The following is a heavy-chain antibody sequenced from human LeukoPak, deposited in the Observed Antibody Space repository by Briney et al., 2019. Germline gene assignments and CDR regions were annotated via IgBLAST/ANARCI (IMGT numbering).Heavy chain of an antibody. CDR2: ISSSSSYI. V-gene: IGHV3-21*01. CDR1: GFTFSSYS. D-gene: IGHD6-19*01. Sequence: GGSLRLSCAASGFTFSSYSMNWVRQAPGKGLEWVSSISSSSSYIYYADSVKGRFTISRDNAKNSLYLQMNSLRAEDTAVYYCARAKEAVAGTLDYWGKGTLVTVSS. CDR3: ARAKEAVAGTLDY. J-gene: IGHJ4*02.